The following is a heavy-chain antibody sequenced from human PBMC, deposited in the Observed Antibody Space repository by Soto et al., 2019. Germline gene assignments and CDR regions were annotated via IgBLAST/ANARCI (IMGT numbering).Heavy chain of an antibody. CDR3: ARDLYSIGWTGTFDI. D-gene: IGHD6-19*01. Sequence: QVQLVESGGGVVQAGGYLKLSCAASGFAFDAYNIHWVRQAPGKGLEWVAFFWYDGSNEYYSDAVKGRFTVSRDNSQNSLYLELNSLRAEDTAVYYCARDLYSIGWTGTFDIWGQGTRVTVSS. V-gene: IGHV3-33*01. CDR1: GFAFDAYN. CDR2: FWYDGSNE. J-gene: IGHJ3*02.